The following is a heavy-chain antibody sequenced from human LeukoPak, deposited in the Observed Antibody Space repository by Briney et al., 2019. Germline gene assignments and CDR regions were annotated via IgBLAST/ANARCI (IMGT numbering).Heavy chain of an antibody. CDR2: IYHNGST. CDR3: ARHKVDWSCSSTSCYENWFDP. J-gene: IGHJ5*02. Sequence: PSETLSLTCAVSGYSISSGYYWGWIRQPPGKGLEWIGSIYHNGSTYYNPSLKSRVTISVDTSKNQFSLKLSSVTAADTAVYYCARHKVDWSCSSTSCYENWFDPWGQGTLVTVSS. D-gene: IGHD2-2*01. V-gene: IGHV4-38-2*01. CDR1: GYSISSGYY.